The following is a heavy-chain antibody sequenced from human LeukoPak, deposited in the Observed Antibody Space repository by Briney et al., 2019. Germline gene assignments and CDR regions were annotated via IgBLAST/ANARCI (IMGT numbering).Heavy chain of an antibody. D-gene: IGHD3-9*01. CDR2: IYHSGST. CDR3: ARTLSILIDTQDY. J-gene: IGHJ4*02. V-gene: IGHV4-59*08. CDR1: GGSISSYY. Sequence: KASETLSLTCTVSGGSISSYYWSWIRQPPGNGLEWIGSIYHSGSTYYNLSLKSRVTISVDTSKNQFSLKLSSVTAADTAVYYCARTLSILIDTQDYGGQGTLVTVSS.